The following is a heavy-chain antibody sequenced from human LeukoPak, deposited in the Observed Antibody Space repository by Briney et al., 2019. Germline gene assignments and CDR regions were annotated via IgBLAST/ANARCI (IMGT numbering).Heavy chain of an antibody. Sequence: PSETLSLTCTVSGGSISSGGYYWSWIRQHPGKGLEWIGYIYYSGSTYYNPSLKSRVAISVDTSKNQFSLMLYSVTAADTAVYYCARHVYSSSSGWFDPWGQGTLVTVSS. CDR2: IYYSGST. CDR1: GGSISSGGYY. CDR3: ARHVYSSSSGWFDP. D-gene: IGHD6-6*01. V-gene: IGHV4-31*03. J-gene: IGHJ5*02.